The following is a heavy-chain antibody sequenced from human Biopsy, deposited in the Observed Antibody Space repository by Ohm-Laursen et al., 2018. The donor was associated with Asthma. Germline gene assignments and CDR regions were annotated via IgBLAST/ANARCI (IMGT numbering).Heavy chain of an antibody. Sequence: VSSVKVSCKSLGGTFNTYVIGWVRQAPGQGLEWMGGITFVFGTTTYPQKFQDRVTITADDSTSTVYMELSRLRSEATAVYYCARKAGSCISRTCYALDFWGQGTLVTVSS. CDR3: ARKAGSCISRTCYALDF. J-gene: IGHJ4*02. D-gene: IGHD2-2*01. V-gene: IGHV1-69*01. CDR2: ITFVFGTT. CDR1: GGTFNTYV.